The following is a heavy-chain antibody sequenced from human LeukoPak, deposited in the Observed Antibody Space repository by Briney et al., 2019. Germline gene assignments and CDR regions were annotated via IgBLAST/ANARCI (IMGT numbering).Heavy chain of an antibody. CDR1: GYTFTSYY. D-gene: IGHD1-7*01. J-gene: IGHJ6*03. CDR2: IIPIFGTA. CDR3: ARTLITGTTSRDYYYYYMDV. Sequence: GASVKVSCKASGYTFTSYYMHWVRQAPGQGLEWMGGIIPIFGTANYAQKFQGRVTITTDESTSTAYMELSSLRSEDTAVYYCARTLITGTTSRDYYYYYMDVWGKGTTVTVSS. V-gene: IGHV1-69*05.